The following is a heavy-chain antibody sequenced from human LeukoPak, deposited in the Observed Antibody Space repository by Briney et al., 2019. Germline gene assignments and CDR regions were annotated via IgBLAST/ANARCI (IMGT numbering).Heavy chain of an antibody. CDR1: GFTFRSYG. J-gene: IGHJ5*02. V-gene: IGHV3-30*02. Sequence: GGSLRLSCAASGFTFRSYGLHWVRQAPGKGLEWVAFIRYDDSKIYYADSVKGRFTISRDNAKNTLNLQMNSLRAEDTAVYYCARDLGQYYDTSDNWFDPWGQGTLVTVSS. CDR3: ARDLGQYYDTSDNWFDP. D-gene: IGHD3-22*01. CDR2: IRYDDSKI.